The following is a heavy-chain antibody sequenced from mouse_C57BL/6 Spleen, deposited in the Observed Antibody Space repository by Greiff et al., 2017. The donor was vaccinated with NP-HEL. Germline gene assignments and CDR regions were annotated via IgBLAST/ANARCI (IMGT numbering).Heavy chain of an antibody. D-gene: IGHD4-1*01. Sequence: QVQLKQPGAELVKPGASVKLSCKASGYTFTSYWMHWVKQRPGQGLEWIGMIHPNSGSTNYNEKFKSKATLTVDKSSSTAYMQLSSLTSEDSAVYYCARDWDDYYAMDYWGQGTSVTVSS. V-gene: IGHV1-64*01. CDR2: IHPNSGST. CDR1: GYTFTSYW. J-gene: IGHJ4*01. CDR3: ARDWDDYYAMDY.